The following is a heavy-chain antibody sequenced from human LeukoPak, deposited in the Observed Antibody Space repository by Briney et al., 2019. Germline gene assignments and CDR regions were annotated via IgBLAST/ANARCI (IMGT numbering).Heavy chain of an antibody. Sequence: SSETLSLTCTVSGGSISSGSYYWSWIRQPPGKGLEWIGYIYYSGSTNYNPSLKSRVTISVDTSKNQFSLKLSSVTAADTAVYYCASSLWFGELFKNWGQGTLVTVSS. CDR3: ASSLWFGELFKN. CDR1: GGSISSGSYY. V-gene: IGHV4-61*01. D-gene: IGHD3-10*01. J-gene: IGHJ4*02. CDR2: IYYSGST.